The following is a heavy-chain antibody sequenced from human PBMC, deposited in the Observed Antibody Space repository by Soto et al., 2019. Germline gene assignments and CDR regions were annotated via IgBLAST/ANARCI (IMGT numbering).Heavy chain of an antibody. CDR1: GDSFRSYY. CDR3: AREGGYSGNYYTPFDY. D-gene: IGHD1-26*01. CDR2: IQSSGST. Sequence: SETLSLPCTVSGDSFRSYYSSWIRQPAGKGLEWIGRIQSSGSTNYNPSFKSRVTMSVDTSKIQFSLTLSSVTAADTAVYYCAREGGYSGNYYTPFDYWGQGTLVTVSS. V-gene: IGHV4-4*07. J-gene: IGHJ4*02.